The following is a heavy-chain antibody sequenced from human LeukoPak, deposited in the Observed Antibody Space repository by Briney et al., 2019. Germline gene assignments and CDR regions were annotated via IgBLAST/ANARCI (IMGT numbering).Heavy chain of an antibody. V-gene: IGHV3-66*01. CDR3: ARVDGDYGEGPFDI. CDR1: GFTFSSYS. J-gene: IGHJ3*02. CDR2: IYSGGTT. Sequence: GGSLRLSCAASGFTFSSYSMNWVRQAPGKGLEWVSLIYSGGTTIYADSVKGRFIISRDNSKNMLFLQMNSLRVEDTAIYYCARVDGDYGEGPFDIWGQGTMTVSS. D-gene: IGHD4-17*01.